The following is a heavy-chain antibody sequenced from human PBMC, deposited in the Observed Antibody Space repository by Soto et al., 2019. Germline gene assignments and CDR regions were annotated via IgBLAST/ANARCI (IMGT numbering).Heavy chain of an antibody. D-gene: IGHD3-3*01. CDR2: VIPIFGTP. J-gene: IGHJ4*02. V-gene: IGHV1-69*01. Sequence: QVQLVQSGAEVKKPGSSVKVSCKASGGTFSSYAISWVRQAPGQGLEWMGGVIPIFGTPHYAQRFQGRGTFTADESTSTAYMELSSLRSEDTAVYYCARAYYDFWSGYYKFGDFDYWGQGTLVTVSS. CDR1: GGTFSSYA. CDR3: ARAYYDFWSGYYKFGDFDY.